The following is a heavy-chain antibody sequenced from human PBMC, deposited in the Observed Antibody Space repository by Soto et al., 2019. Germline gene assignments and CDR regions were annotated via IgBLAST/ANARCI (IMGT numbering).Heavy chain of an antibody. Sequence: ASVKVSCKASGYTFTSYAMHWVRQAPGQRLEWMGWINAGNGNTKYSQKFQGRVTITRDTSASTAYMELSSLRSEDTAVYYCARGEVGATVSPGSYYYYGMDVWGQGTTVTVSS. CDR3: ARGEVGATVSPGSYYYYGMDV. CDR2: INAGNGNT. D-gene: IGHD1-26*01. CDR1: GYTFTSYA. V-gene: IGHV1-3*01. J-gene: IGHJ6*02.